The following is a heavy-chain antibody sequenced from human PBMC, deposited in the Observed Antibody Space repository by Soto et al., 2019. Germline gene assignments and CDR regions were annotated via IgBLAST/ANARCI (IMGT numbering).Heavy chain of an antibody. D-gene: IGHD2-15*01. J-gene: IGHJ6*02. Sequence: QVQLVQSGAEVKKPGSSVKVSCKASGGTFSSYAISWVRQAPGQGLEWMGGIIPIFRTADYAQKFQGRVTISAHEPXSTACMELSSLRSEDTAVYYCASVETQRYYYGMDVWGQGTTVTGSS. CDR1: GGTFSSYA. V-gene: IGHV1-69*12. CDR3: ASVETQRYYYGMDV. CDR2: IIPIFRTA.